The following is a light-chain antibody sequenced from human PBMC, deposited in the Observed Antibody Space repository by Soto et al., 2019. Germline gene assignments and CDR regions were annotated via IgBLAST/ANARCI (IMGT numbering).Light chain of an antibody. J-gene: IGKJ3*01. Sequence: DIQMTQSPSSLSASVGDRVAITCWASHSINNYLNWYQQKPGKAPKLLIYSASSLQSGVPSRFSGSGSGTDFTLTISSLQLEDFATYHCQQSYTTPFTFGPGTKVDI. CDR2: SAS. V-gene: IGKV1-39*01. CDR3: QQSYTTPFT. CDR1: HSINNY.